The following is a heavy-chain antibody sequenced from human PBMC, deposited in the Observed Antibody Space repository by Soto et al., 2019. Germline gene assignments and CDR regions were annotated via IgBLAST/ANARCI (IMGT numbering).Heavy chain of an antibody. J-gene: IGHJ4*02. V-gene: IGHV3-30*18. D-gene: IGHD3-3*01. CDR1: GFTFSSYG. CDR3: AKEPRKGVFWRGH. CDR2: ISYDGSDK. Sequence: QVQLVESGGGAVQPGRSLRLSCAASGFTFSSYGMLWVRQAPGKGLEWVAIISYDGSDKDYAEPEKGRFTVSRDNSKNTLYVQMNNLRPEDTAVYFCAKEPRKGVFWRGHWGQGTLVTVSS.